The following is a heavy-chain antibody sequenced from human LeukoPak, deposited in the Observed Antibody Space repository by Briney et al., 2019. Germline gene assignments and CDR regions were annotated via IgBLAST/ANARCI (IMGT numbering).Heavy chain of an antibody. J-gene: IGHJ4*02. V-gene: IGHV4-39*07. CDR3: ASIYGSGSY. D-gene: IGHD3-10*01. Sequence: SETLSLTCTVSGGSISSSSYYWGWIRQPPGEGLEWIGSIYSSGSTYYNPSLKSRVTISVDTSKNQFSLKLSSVTAADTAVYYCASIYGSGSYWGQGTLVTVSS. CDR2: IYSSGST. CDR1: GGSISSSSYY.